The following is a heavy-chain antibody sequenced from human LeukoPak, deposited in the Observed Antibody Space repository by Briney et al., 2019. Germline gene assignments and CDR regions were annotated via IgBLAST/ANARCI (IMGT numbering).Heavy chain of an antibody. Sequence: ASVKVSCKASGYTFTSYGISWVRQAPGQRLEWMGWIHAGNGKTKYSQKFQGRVTITRDTSASTAYMELSSLRSEDTAVYYCARYQNYYGSGSYLDYGMDVWGQGTTVTVSS. D-gene: IGHD3-10*01. CDR2: IHAGNGKT. J-gene: IGHJ6*02. CDR1: GYTFTSYG. CDR3: ARYQNYYGSGSYLDYGMDV. V-gene: IGHV1-3*01.